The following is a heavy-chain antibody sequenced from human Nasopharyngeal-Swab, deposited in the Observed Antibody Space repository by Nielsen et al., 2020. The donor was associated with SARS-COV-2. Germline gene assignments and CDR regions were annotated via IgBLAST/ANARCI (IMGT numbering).Heavy chain of an antibody. J-gene: IGHJ4*02. Sequence: WIRQPPGKGLEWVANIKQDGSEKNYVDSVKGRFTISRDNAKSSLFLQMNSLRDEDTAFYYCARVGGRTSPMGYWGQGTLVTVSS. D-gene: IGHD3-10*01. V-gene: IGHV3-7*01. CDR2: IKQDGSEK. CDR3: ARVGGRTSPMGY.